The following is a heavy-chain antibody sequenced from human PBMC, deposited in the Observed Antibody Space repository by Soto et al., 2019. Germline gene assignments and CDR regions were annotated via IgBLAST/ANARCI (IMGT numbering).Heavy chain of an antibody. CDR3: AREYAPGSPNYDY. J-gene: IGHJ4*02. CDR1: GFTFSDYS. CDR2: FTRRGNI. Sequence: EVQLLESAGGLVQPGGSLRLSCAASGFTFSDYSMSWVRQAPGRGLEWVSTFTRRGNIYYADSVKGRFTIFRDNSKSTLYLQMDSLRAEDTALYYCAREYAPGSPNYDYWGLGTLVTVSS. D-gene: IGHD3-10*01. V-gene: IGHV3-23*01.